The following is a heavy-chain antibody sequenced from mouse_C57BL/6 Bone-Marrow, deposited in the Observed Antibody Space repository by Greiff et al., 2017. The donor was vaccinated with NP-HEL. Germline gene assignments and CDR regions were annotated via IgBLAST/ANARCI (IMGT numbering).Heavy chain of an antibody. D-gene: IGHD1-1*01. CDR2: IHPNSGST. CDR1: GYTFTSYW. J-gene: IGHJ4*01. Sequence: QVQLQQPGAELVKPGASVKLSCKASGYTFTSYWMHWVKQRPGQGLAWIGMIHPNSGSTNYNEKFKSKATLTVDKSSSTAYMQLSSLTSEDSAVYYFASGGLYGSSCAMDYWGQGTSVTVSS. CDR3: ASGGLYGSSCAMDY. V-gene: IGHV1-64*01.